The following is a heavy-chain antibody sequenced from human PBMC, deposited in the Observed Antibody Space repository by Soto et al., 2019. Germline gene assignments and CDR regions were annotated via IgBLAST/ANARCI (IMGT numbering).Heavy chain of an antibody. V-gene: IGHV1-18*01. CDR1: GYTFTSYG. D-gene: IGHD3-10*01. CDR3: ARGRITMVRGVIITFWFDP. Sequence: QVQLVQSGAEVKKPGASVKVSCKASGYTFTSYGISWVRQAPGQGLEWMGWNSAYNGNTNYAQKLQGRVTMTTDTSTSTAYMELRSLRSDDTAVYYCARGRITMVRGVIITFWFDPWGQGTLVTVSS. CDR2: NSAYNGNT. J-gene: IGHJ5*02.